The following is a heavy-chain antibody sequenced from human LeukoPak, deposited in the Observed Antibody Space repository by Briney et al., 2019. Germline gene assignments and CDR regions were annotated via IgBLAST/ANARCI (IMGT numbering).Heavy chain of an antibody. CDR2: IKPDGSEK. CDR3: SRASGDF. V-gene: IGHV3-7*03. J-gene: IGHJ4*02. Sequence: GGSPRLSCAASGFTFSSYGMHWVRQAPGKGLEWVANIKPDGSEKYYVDSVKGRFTISRDNAKNSLSLQMNSLRAEDTAVYYCSRASGDFWGQGTLVTVSS. CDR1: GFTFSSYG.